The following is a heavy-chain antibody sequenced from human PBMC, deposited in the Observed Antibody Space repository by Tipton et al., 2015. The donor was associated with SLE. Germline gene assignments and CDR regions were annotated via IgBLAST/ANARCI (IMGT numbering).Heavy chain of an antibody. CDR1: GFTFSSYS. J-gene: IGHJ4*02. V-gene: IGHV3-21*01. Sequence: LVQSGGSLRLSCAASGFTFSSYSMNWVRQAPGKGLEWVSSISSSSSYIYYADSVKGRFTISRDNAKNSLYLQMNSLRAEDTAVYYCARDREYSYGPFGYWGQGTLVTVSS. CDR3: ARDREYSYGPFGY. CDR2: ISSSSSYI. D-gene: IGHD5-18*01.